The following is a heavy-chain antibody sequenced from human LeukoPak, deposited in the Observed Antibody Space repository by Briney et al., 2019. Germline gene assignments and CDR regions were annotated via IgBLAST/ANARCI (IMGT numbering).Heavy chain of an antibody. D-gene: IGHD3-16*02. J-gene: IGHJ1*01. CDR2: IYYSGST. CDR1: GGSISSSSYY. Sequence: SETLSLTCTVSGGSISSSSYYWGWIRQPPGKGLEWIGSIYYSGSTYYNPSLKSRVTISVDTSKNQFSLKLSSVTAADTAVYYCARGRRDYVWGSYRHEYFQHWGQGTLVTVSS. V-gene: IGHV4-39*01. CDR3: ARGRRDYVWGSYRHEYFQH.